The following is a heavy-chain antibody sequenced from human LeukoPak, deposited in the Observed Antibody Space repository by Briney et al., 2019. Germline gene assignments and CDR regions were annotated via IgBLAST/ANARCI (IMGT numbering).Heavy chain of an antibody. CDR3: ARIYSYGFLGMDV. CDR2: IYYSGST. CDR1: GGSISSYY. V-gene: IGHV4-59*01. J-gene: IGHJ6*02. Sequence: SETLSLTCTVSGGSISSYYWSWIRQPPGKGLEGIGYIYYSGSTNYNPSLKSRVTISVDTSKNQFSLKLSSVTAADTAVYYCARIYSYGFLGMDVWGQGTTVTVSS. D-gene: IGHD5-18*01.